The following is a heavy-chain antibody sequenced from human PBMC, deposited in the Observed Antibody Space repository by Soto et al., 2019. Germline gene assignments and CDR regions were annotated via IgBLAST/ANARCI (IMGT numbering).Heavy chain of an antibody. D-gene: IGHD3-22*01. J-gene: IGHJ4*02. CDR3: AHWYYYDSSGYYRYYFDY. V-gene: IGHV2-5*02. CDR1: GFSLSTSGVG. CDR2: IYWDDDK. Sequence: QITLKESGPTLVKPTQTLTLTCTFSGFSLSTSGVGVGWIRQPPGKALGWLALIYWDDDKRYSPSLKSRLTITKDTSKNQVVLTMTNMDPVDTATYYCAHWYYYDSSGYYRYYFDYWGQGTLVTVSS.